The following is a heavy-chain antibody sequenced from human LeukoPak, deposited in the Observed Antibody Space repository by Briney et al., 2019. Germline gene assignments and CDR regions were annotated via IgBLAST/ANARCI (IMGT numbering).Heavy chain of an antibody. J-gene: IGHJ4*02. CDR2: ISYDGSNK. CDR3: ARDPSGRRPMYYFDY. V-gene: IGHV3-30-3*01. Sequence: GRSLRLSCAASGFTFSSYAIHWVRQAPGKGLEWVAVISYDGSNKYYADSVKGRFTISRDNSKNTLYLQMNSLRAEDTAVYYCARDPSGRRPMYYFDYWGQGTLVTVFS. D-gene: IGHD3-3*01. CDR1: GFTFSSYA.